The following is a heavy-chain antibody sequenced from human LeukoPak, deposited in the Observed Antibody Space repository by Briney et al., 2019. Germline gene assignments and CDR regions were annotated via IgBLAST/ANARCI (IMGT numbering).Heavy chain of an antibody. CDR1: GFTFSSYA. Sequence: QTGGSLRLSCAASGFTFSSYAMSWVRQAPGKGLEWVSAISGSGGSTYYADSVKGRFTISRDNSKNTLYLQMNSLRAEDTAVYYCAKKGGTRKYQLLPENWFDPWGQGTLVTVSS. CDR3: AKKGGTRKYQLLPENWFDP. V-gene: IGHV3-23*01. J-gene: IGHJ5*02. CDR2: ISGSGGST. D-gene: IGHD2-2*01.